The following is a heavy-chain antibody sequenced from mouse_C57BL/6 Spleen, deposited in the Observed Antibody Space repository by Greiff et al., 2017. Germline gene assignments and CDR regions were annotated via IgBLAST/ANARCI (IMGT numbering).Heavy chain of an antibody. CDR3: AREGTAQATGAMDY. CDR2: IYPGDGDT. CDR1: GYAFSSSW. V-gene: IGHV1-82*01. J-gene: IGHJ4*01. D-gene: IGHD3-2*02. Sequence: QVQLQQSGPELVKPGASVKISCKASGYAFSSSWMNWVKQRPGKGLEWIGRIYPGDGDTNYNGKFKGKATLTADKSSSTAYMQLSSLTSEDSAVYFCAREGTAQATGAMDYWGQGTSVTVSS.